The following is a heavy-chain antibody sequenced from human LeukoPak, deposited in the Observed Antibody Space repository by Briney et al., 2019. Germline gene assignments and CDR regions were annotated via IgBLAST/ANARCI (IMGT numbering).Heavy chain of an antibody. CDR1: GFTLSSYW. J-gene: IGHJ5*02. D-gene: IGHD3-22*01. CDR2: IISDGSSI. CDR3: AKDRVTMIVTGNWFDP. V-gene: IGHV3-74*01. Sequence: GGSLRLSCAASGFTLSSYWMHWVRQAPGQGLVWVSRIISDGSSISYADSVKGRFTISRDNAKNTLYLQMNSLRAEDTAVYYCAKDRVTMIVTGNWFDPWGQGTLVSVSS.